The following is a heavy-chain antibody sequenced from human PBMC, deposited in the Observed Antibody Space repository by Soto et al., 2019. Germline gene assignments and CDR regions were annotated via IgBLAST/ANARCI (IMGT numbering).Heavy chain of an antibody. Sequence: VGSLRLSCAASGFNFSNHWMHWVRQRPAEGLVWVSRITSDGKSKAYAESVKGRFAISRDNGKNTLYLQMNGLTAEDTAVYYCARESGDWPLNWFDPWGQGTLVTVSS. CDR3: ARESGDWPLNWFDP. CDR1: GFNFSNHW. D-gene: IGHD2-21*02. CDR2: ITSDGKSK. V-gene: IGHV3-74*01. J-gene: IGHJ5*02.